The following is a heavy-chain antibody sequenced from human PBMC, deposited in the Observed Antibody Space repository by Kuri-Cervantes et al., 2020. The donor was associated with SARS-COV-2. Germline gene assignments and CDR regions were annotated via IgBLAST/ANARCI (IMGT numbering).Heavy chain of an antibody. D-gene: IGHD3-22*01. V-gene: IGHV3-48*04. CDR3: HAVITLLGDAFDI. CDR1: GFTFSSYS. Sequence: GESLKISCAASGFTFSSYSMNWVRQAPGKGLEWVSYISSSSSTIYYADSVKGRFTISRDNAKNSLYLQMNSLRAEDTAVYYCHAVITLLGDAFDIWGQGKMVTVSS. J-gene: IGHJ3*02. CDR2: ISSSSSTI.